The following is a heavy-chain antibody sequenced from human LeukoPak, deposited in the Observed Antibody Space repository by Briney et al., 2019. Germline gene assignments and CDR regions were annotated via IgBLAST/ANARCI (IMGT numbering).Heavy chain of an antibody. CDR1: GYTFTSYD. V-gene: IGHV1-8*03. J-gene: IGHJ2*01. CDR3: ARGKPETYYDFWSGYSTWYFDL. CDR2: MNPNSGNT. Sequence: SVKVSCKASGYTFTSYDINWVRQATGQGLECMGWMNPNSGNTGYAQKFQGRVTITRNTSLSTPYMELSSLRSEDTAVYYCARGKPETYYDFWSGYSTWYFDLWGRGTLVTVSS. D-gene: IGHD3-3*01.